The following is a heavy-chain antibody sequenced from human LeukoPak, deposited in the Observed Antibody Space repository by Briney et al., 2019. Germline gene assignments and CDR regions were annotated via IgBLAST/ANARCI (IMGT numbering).Heavy chain of an antibody. Sequence: SETLSLTCTVSGGSISSYYWCWIRQPPGKGLEWIGYIYYSGSTNYNPSLKSRVTISVDTSKNQFSLKLSSVTAADTAVYYCARDVLYYGSGSYDYWGQGTLVTVSS. CDR2: IYYSGST. CDR1: GGSISSYY. D-gene: IGHD3-10*01. V-gene: IGHV4-59*12. CDR3: ARDVLYYGSGSYDY. J-gene: IGHJ4*02.